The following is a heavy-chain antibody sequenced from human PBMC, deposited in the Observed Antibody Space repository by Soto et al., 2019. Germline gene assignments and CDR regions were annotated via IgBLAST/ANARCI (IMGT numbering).Heavy chain of an antibody. CDR3: ARAFAGEDITNLFHYYYYYMDV. J-gene: IGHJ6*03. V-gene: IGHV1-8*01. D-gene: IGHD2-15*01. Sequence: ASVKVSCKASGYTFTSYDINWVRQATGQGLEWMGWMNPNSGNTGYAQKFQGRVTMTRNTSISTAYMELSSLRSEDTAVYYCARAFAGEDITNLFHYYYYYMDVWGKGTTVTVSS. CDR2: MNPNSGNT. CDR1: GYTFTSYD.